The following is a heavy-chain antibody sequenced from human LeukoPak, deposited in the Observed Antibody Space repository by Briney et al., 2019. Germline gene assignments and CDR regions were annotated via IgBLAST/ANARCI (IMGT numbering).Heavy chain of an antibody. J-gene: IGHJ3*02. D-gene: IGHD6-19*01. CDR1: GFIFSSYA. CDR3: ANKGPLAVGMGDDAFDI. Sequence: GGSLRLSCAASGFIFSSYAMHWVRQAPGKGLEWVAVISYDGSNKFYADSVKGRFTISRDSSNNTLYLQMNSLRAEDTAVYYCANKGPLAVGMGDDAFDIWGQGTMVTVSS. CDR2: ISYDGSNK. V-gene: IGHV3-30*04.